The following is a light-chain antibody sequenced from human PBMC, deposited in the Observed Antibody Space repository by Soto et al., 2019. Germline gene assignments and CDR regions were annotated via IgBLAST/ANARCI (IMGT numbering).Light chain of an antibody. CDR2: EVS. Sequence: QSALTQPASVSGSPGQSITISCTGTSSDVGSYNLVSWYQQYPGKAPKLMIYEVSYRPSGVSNRFSGSKSGNTASLTISGLQAEDEAYYYCSSFTTSSTRVFGTGTKVSVL. CDR1: SSDVGSYNL. CDR3: SSFTTSSTRV. J-gene: IGLJ1*01. V-gene: IGLV2-14*02.